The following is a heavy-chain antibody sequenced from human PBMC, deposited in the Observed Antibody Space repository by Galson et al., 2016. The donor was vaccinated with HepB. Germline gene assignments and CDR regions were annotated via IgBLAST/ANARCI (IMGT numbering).Heavy chain of an antibody. Sequence: SLRLSCAASGFTFNSLGIHWVRQAPGKGLEWVAVIWYDGSNKYYGDSVKGRFTISRDNSKNTLYLQMNSLRAEDAAIYYCAREAPIAAPGANDCWGQGTQVTVSS. CDR3: AREAPIAAPGANDC. D-gene: IGHD6-13*01. CDR1: GFTFNSLG. V-gene: IGHV3-33*01. J-gene: IGHJ4*02. CDR2: IWYDGSNK.